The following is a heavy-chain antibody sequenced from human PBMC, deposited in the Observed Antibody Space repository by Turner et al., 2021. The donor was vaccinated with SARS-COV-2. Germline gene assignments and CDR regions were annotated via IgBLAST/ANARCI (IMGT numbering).Heavy chain of an antibody. J-gene: IGHJ6*02. CDR1: GITVSSNY. D-gene: IGHD3-9*01. CDR2: IYSGGST. CDR3: ARDLNYYGMDV. Sequence: EVQLVESGGGLVQPGGSLSLSCAGSGITVSSNYMSWVRQAPGKGLEWVSVIYSGGSTYYADSVKGRFTISRHNSKNTLYLQMNSLRAKDTAVYYCARDLNYYGMDVWGQGTTVTVSS. V-gene: IGHV3-53*04.